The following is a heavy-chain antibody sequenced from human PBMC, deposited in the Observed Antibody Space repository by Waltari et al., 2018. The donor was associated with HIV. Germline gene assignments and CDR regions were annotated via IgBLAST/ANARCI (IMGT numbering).Heavy chain of an antibody. Sequence: QVHLQESGSALVKTSDTLPLNCTVSNDYLTQSYYWDWVRQSPGTGLEWVGTVYSNGVTHCTPSLESRVTMSLDTSKNQFSLTLTSVTAADTALYFCATLITVTGTIDDWGQGILVTVSS. J-gene: IGHJ4*02. CDR3: ATLITVTGTIDD. CDR2: VYSNGVT. V-gene: IGHV4-39*01. D-gene: IGHD4-17*01. CDR1: NDYLTQSYY.